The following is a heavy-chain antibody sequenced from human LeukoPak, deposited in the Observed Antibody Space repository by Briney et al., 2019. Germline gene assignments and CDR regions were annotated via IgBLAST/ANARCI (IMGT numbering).Heavy chain of an antibody. J-gene: IGHJ2*01. CDR1: GGTFSSYA. Sequence: SVKVSCKASGGTFSSYAISWVRQAPGQGLEWMGGIIPIFGTANYAQKFQGRVTITTDESTSTAYMELSSLRSEDTAVYYCARDGDGYSSSWYWYFDLWGRGTLVTVSS. CDR3: ARDGDGYSSSWYWYFDL. D-gene: IGHD6-13*01. CDR2: IIPIFGTA. V-gene: IGHV1-69*05.